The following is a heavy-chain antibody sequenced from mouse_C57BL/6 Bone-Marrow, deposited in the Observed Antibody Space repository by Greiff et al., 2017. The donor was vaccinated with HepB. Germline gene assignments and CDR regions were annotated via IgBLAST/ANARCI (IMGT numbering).Heavy chain of an antibody. D-gene: IGHD3-2*02. CDR2: ISNLAYSI. CDR1: GFTFSDYG. V-gene: IGHV5-15*01. J-gene: IGHJ4*01. CDR3: ARGLRLPYYYAMDY. Sequence: EVMLVESGGGLVQPGGSLKLSCAASGFTFSDYGMAWVRQAPRKGPEWVAFISNLAYSIYYADTVTGRFTISRENAKNTLYLEMSSLRSEDTAMYYCARGLRLPYYYAMDYWGQGTSVTVSS.